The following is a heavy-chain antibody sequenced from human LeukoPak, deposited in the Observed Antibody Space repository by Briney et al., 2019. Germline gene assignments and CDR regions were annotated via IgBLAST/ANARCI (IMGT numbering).Heavy chain of an antibody. D-gene: IGHD3-3*02. V-gene: IGHV3-23*01. Sequence: GGSLRLSCAASGFTFSSYAMSWVRQAPGKGLEWVSGISGSGDNTYYADSVKGRFTISRDNSKNTLYLQMNSLRAEDTAVYYCAKHFRSGNYYGGIVYWGQGALVIVSS. CDR2: ISGSGDNT. CDR1: GFTFSSYA. CDR3: AKHFRSGNYYGGIVY. J-gene: IGHJ4*02.